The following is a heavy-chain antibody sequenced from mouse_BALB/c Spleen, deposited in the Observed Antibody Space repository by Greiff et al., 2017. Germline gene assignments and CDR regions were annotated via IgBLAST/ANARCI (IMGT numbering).Heavy chain of an antibody. V-gene: IGHV14-3*02. CDR3: ARRYGNFYYAMDY. CDR2: IDPANGNT. Sequence: VQLQQSGAELVKPGASVKLSCTASGFNIKDTYMHWVKQRPEQGLEWIGRIDPANGNTKYDPKFQGKATITADTSSNPAYLQLSSLTSEDTAVYYCARRYGNFYYAMDYWGQGTSVTVSA. CDR1: GFNIKDTY. D-gene: IGHD2-1*01. J-gene: IGHJ4*01.